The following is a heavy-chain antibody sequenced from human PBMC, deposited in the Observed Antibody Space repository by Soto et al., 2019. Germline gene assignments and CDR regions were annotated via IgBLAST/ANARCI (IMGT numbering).Heavy chain of an antibody. D-gene: IGHD3-22*01. CDR3: AKDRQFRSYYESAGHYND. CDR2: ISGRGGVT. V-gene: IGHV3-23*01. Sequence: EVQLLESGGGLVQPGGSLRLTCVGSGFTFRNQDMRWVRQAPGKGLEWVSGISGRGGVTYYADSVKDRFTISRDNSKNTLYLQMNNLRANDTAVYYCAKDRQFRSYYESAGHYNDWGQGTLVTVSS. CDR1: GFTFRNQD. J-gene: IGHJ4*02.